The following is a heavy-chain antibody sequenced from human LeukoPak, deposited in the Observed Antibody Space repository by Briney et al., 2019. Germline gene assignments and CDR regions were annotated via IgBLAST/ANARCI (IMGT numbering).Heavy chain of an antibody. D-gene: IGHD3-3*01. CDR1: GGSISTYY. Sequence: SETLSLTCTVSGGSISTYYWSWVRQPPGKGLEWIGYIYSSGSTNYNPSLKSRVTISLATSKNQFSLNLSSVTAADTAVYYCARTWVESGYYTHFDYWGQGTLVTVSS. CDR2: IYSSGST. J-gene: IGHJ4*02. CDR3: ARTWVESGYYTHFDY. V-gene: IGHV4-4*09.